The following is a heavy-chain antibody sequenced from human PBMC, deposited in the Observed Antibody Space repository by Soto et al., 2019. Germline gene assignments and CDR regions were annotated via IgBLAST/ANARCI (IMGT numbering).Heavy chain of an antibody. CDR2: INHSGST. V-gene: IGHV4-39*01. CDR1: DGSMNSDSSY. Sequence: SETLSLTCRVSDGSMNSDSSYWGWIRQPPGKGLEWIGVINHSGSTYHNLSLKGRVTMSVDASRRQFSLKLTSMTAADTAVYYCARLGGYASVGYYYSWDSWGQGTLVGVSA. D-gene: IGHD3-22*01. J-gene: IGHJ4*02. CDR3: ARLGGYASVGYYYSWDS.